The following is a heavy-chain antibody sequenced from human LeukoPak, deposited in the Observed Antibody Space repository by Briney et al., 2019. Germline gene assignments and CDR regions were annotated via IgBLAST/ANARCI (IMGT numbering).Heavy chain of an antibody. J-gene: IGHJ2*01. CDR2: INSDGSST. CDR1: GFTFSSYW. D-gene: IGHD3-9*01. V-gene: IGHV3-74*01. CDR3: ARDLAYYDILTGYYYWYFDL. Sequence: PGGSLRLSCAASGFTFSSYWMHWVRQAPGKGLVWVSRINSDGSSTSYADSVKGRFTISRDNAKNTLYLQMNSLRAEDTAVYYCARDLAYYDILTGYYYWYFDLWGRGTLVTVSS.